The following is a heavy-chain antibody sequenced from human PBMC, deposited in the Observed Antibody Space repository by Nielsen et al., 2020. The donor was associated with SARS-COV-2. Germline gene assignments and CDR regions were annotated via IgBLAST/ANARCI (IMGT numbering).Heavy chain of an antibody. D-gene: IGHD3-10*01. V-gene: IGHV3-48*01. CDR3: ASGTFGSYYYGMDV. CDR1: GFTFSSYS. J-gene: IGHJ6*02. Sequence: GESLKISCAASGFTFSSYSMNWVRQAPGKGLEWVSYISSSSSTIYYADSVKGRFTISRDNAKNSLYLQMNSLRVEDTAVYYCASGTFGSYYYGMDVWGQGTTVTVSS. CDR2: ISSSSSTI.